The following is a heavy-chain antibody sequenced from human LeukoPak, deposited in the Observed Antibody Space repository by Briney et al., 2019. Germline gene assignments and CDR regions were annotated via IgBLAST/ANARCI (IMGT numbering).Heavy chain of an antibody. V-gene: IGHV4-59*01. Sequence: SETLSLTXTVSGGSISSYYWSWIRQPPGKGLEWIGYIYYSGSTDYNPSLKSRVTISVDTSKNQFSLKLSSVTAADTAAYYCARSRRGPALIPYRSGSYWYYFDYWGQGTLVTVSS. D-gene: IGHD3-10*01. CDR3: ARSRRGPALIPYRSGSYWYYFDY. J-gene: IGHJ4*02. CDR2: IYYSGST. CDR1: GGSISSYY.